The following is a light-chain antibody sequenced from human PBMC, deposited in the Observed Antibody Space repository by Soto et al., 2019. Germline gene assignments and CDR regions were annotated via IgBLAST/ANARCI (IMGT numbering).Light chain of an antibody. CDR1: QNVRSNE. CDR2: GAS. J-gene: IGKJ4*01. V-gene: IGKV3-20*01. CDR3: QQYGSSPLT. Sequence: EIVLTQSPGTLSLSPGERATLSCRASQNVRSNELAWYQQKPGQAPRLLIYGASSRATAIPDRVSGSGSGTDFTITISRLEPDDFAVYYCQQYGSSPLTFGGGTKVEFK.